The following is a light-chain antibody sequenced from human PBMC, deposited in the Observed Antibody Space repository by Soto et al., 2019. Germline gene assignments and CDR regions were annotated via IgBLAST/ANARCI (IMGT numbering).Light chain of an antibody. Sequence: QSVLTQSPSASASLGASVKLTCTLSSGHSSYAIAWHQQQPEKGPRYLMKLNSDGSHSKGDGIPDRFSGSSSGAERYLTISILQSEDESDYYCQTCGTGIHWVFGGGTKVTVL. J-gene: IGLJ3*02. V-gene: IGLV4-69*01. CDR3: QTCGTGIHWV. CDR1: SGHSSYA. CDR2: LNSDGSH.